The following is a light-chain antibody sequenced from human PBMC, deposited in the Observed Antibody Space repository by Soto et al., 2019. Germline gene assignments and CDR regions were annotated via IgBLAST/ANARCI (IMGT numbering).Light chain of an antibody. CDR3: LQLTHVPYT. Sequence: VLTQPPLSSPVSLGQPASISCRSSPSLVTADGHTFLSWLQQRPGQPPRVLIYKVSNRFSGVPDKFSGSGAGTDFTLKISRVEAEDVGIYYCLQLTHVPYTFGQGTKLEIK. CDR2: KVS. V-gene: IGKV2-24*01. CDR1: PSLVTADGHTF. J-gene: IGKJ2*01.